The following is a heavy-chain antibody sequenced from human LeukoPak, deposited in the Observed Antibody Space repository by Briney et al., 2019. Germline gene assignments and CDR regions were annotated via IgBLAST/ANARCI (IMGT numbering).Heavy chain of an antibody. J-gene: IGHJ4*02. V-gene: IGHV3-53*01. CDR2: IYSGGST. Sequence: GGSLRLSCAAPGFTVSSNYMSWVRQAPGKGLEWASVIYSGGSTYYADSVKGRFTISRDNSKNTLYLQMNSLRAEDTAVYYCASTDTAMAPFDYWGQGTLVTVSS. CDR1: GFTVSSNY. D-gene: IGHD5-18*01. CDR3: ASTDTAMAPFDY.